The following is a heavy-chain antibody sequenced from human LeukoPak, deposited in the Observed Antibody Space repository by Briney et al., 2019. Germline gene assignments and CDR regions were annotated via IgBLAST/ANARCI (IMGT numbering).Heavy chain of an antibody. V-gene: IGHV4-34*01. Sequence: SETLSLTCAVYGGSFSGNYWSWIRQPPGKGLEWIGEINHSGSTNYNPSLKSRVTISVDTSKNQFSLKLSSVTAADTAVYYCARLAYCSSTSCSLDYWGQGTLVTLSS. D-gene: IGHD2-2*01. J-gene: IGHJ4*02. CDR2: INHSGST. CDR3: ARLAYCSSTSCSLDY. CDR1: GGSFSGNY.